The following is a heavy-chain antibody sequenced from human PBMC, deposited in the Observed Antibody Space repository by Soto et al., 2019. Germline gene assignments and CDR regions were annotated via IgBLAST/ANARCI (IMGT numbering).Heavy chain of an antibody. Sequence: GSGPTLVNPTQTLTLTCTFSGFSFSTSGLGVGWIRQPPGKALEWLALIFWDDDKWYSPSLKSRLTITRDTSKNHVDLTMTNMDPADTATYYCAHRGHSSESGVCRFDYWGQVISFTV. CDR1: GFSFSTSGLG. D-gene: IGHD2-21*01. CDR2: IFWDDDK. CDR3: AHRGHSSESGVCRFDY. V-gene: IGHV2-5*02. J-gene: IGHJ4*02.